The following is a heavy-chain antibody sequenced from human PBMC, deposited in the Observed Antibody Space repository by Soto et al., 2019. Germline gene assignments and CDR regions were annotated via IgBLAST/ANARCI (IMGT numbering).Heavy chain of an antibody. Sequence: QMQLVQSGPEVKKPGTSVKVSCKASGFTFTSSAVQWVRQARGQRLEWIGWIVVGSGNTNYAQKFQERVTITRDMSTSTAYMELSSLRSEDTAVYYCAASSGVVVAATLLDYWGQGPLVTVSS. CDR1: GFTFTSSA. V-gene: IGHV1-58*01. CDR2: IVVGSGNT. CDR3: AASSGVVVAATLLDY. D-gene: IGHD2-15*01. J-gene: IGHJ4*02.